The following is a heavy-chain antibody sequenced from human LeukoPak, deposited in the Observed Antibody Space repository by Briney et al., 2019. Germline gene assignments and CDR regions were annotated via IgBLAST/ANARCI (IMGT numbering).Heavy chain of an antibody. CDR2: IYYSGST. Sequence: SETLSLTCTVSGVSISSYYWSWVRQPPGKGLEWIGYIYYSGSTNYNPSLKSRVTISVDTSKNQFCLKLSSVTAADTAVYYCARVDYYDSSGYDIWGQGTMVTVSS. CDR3: ARVDYYDSSGYDI. J-gene: IGHJ3*02. V-gene: IGHV4-59*01. D-gene: IGHD3-22*01. CDR1: GVSISSYY.